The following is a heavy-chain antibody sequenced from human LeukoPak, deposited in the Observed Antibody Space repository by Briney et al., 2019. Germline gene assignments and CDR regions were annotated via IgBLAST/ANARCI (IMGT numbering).Heavy chain of an antibody. CDR1: GYTFTGYY. CDR2: INPNSGGT. Sequence: GASVKVSCKASGYTFTGYYMHWVRQPPGQGLEWMGWINPNSGGTNYAQKFQGWVTMTRDTSISTDYMELSRLRSDDTAVYYCARGRKTRRLVVPAAIHVPRITGTTLAYYFDYWGQGTLVTVSS. D-gene: IGHD2-2*01. J-gene: IGHJ4*02. V-gene: IGHV1-2*04. CDR3: ARGRKTRRLVVPAAIHVPRITGTTLAYYFDY.